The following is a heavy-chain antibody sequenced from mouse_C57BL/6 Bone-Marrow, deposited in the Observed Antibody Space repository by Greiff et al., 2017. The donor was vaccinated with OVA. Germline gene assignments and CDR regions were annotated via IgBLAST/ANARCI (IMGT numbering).Heavy chain of an antibody. D-gene: IGHD1-1*01. CDR2: ISSGGSYT. CDR3: ARHYYGSYYFDY. Sequence: EVMLVESGGDLVKPGGSLKLSCAASGFTFSSYGMSWVRQTPDKRLEWVATISSGGSYTYYPDSVKGRFTISRDNAKNTLYLQMSSLKSEDTAMYYCARHYYGSYYFDYWGQGTTLTVSS. CDR1: GFTFSSYG. V-gene: IGHV5-6*01. J-gene: IGHJ2*01.